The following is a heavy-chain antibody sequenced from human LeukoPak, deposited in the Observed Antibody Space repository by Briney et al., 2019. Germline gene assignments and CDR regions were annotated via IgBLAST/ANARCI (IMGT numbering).Heavy chain of an antibody. D-gene: IGHD6-13*01. V-gene: IGHV1-69*04. CDR3: ARYGYSSSWTNWFDP. CDR1: GGTFSSYA. Sequence: SVKVSCKASGGTFSSYAISWVRQAPGQGLEWMGRIIPILGIANYAQKFQGRVTITADKSTSTAYMELSSLRSDDTAVYYCARYGYSSSWTNWFDPWGQGTLVTVSS. J-gene: IGHJ5*02. CDR2: IIPILGIA.